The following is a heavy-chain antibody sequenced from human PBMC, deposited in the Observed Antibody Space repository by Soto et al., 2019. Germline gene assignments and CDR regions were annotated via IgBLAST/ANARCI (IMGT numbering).Heavy chain of an antibody. CDR3: AKDRLYYDILTGLDAFDI. V-gene: IGHV3-23*01. Sequence: GGSLRLSCAASGFTFSSYAMSWVRQAPGKGLEWVSAISGSGGSTYYADSVKGRFTISRDNSKNTLYLQMNSLRAEDTAVYYCAKDRLYYDILTGLDAFDIWGQGTMVTVSS. J-gene: IGHJ3*02. CDR2: ISGSGGST. CDR1: GFTFSSYA. D-gene: IGHD3-9*01.